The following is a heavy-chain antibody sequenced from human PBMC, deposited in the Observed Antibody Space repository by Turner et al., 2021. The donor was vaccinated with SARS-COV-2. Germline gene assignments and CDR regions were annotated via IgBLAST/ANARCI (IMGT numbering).Heavy chain of an antibody. Sequence: EVQLVESGGGLVQPGGSLRLSWAASGFTFSSYWMHWVRQAPGKGLVWVSRINSDGSRINYADSVKGRFTISRDNAKNTLYVQMNSLRADDTAVYYCAIEYGSGSYYNWGRGTLVTVSS. CDR2: INSDGSRI. CDR3: AIEYGSGSYYN. D-gene: IGHD3-10*01. CDR1: GFTFSSYW. V-gene: IGHV3-74*01. J-gene: IGHJ4*02.